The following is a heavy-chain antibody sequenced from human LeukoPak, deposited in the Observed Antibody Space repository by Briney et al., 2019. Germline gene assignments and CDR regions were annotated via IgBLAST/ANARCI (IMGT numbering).Heavy chain of an antibody. D-gene: IGHD6-19*01. V-gene: IGHV1-69*05. CDR1: GGTFSSYA. CDR2: IIPIFGIA. J-gene: IGHJ3*02. CDR3: ASRFWSSGWYRDAFDI. Sequence: SVKVSCKASGGTFSSYAISWVRQAPGQGLEWMGRIIPIFGIANYAQKFQGRVTVTTDESTSTAYMELSSLRSEDTAVYYCASRFWSSGWYRDAFDIWGQGTMVTVSS.